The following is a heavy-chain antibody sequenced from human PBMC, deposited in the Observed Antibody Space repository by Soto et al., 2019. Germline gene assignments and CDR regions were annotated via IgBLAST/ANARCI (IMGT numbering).Heavy chain of an antibody. CDR3: GTGGGGPLDWFDP. CDR2: NNAGNGNT. CDR1: GYTFTSYA. D-gene: IGHD3-10*01. V-gene: IGHV1-3*05. Sequence: QVQLVQSGAEEKKPGASVKVSCKASGYTFTSYAMHWVRQAPGQRLEWMGWNNAGNGNTKYSQKFQGRVTITRDTSANTAYMELGSLRLEDRAVYYGGTGGGGPLDWFDPWGQGTLVTVSS. J-gene: IGHJ5*02.